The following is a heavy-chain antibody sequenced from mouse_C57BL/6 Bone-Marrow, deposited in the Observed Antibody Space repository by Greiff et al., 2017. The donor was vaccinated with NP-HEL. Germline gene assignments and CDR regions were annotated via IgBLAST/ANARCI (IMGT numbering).Heavy chain of an antibody. J-gene: IGHJ3*01. CDR2: INPSSGYT. Sequence: QVQLQQSGAELARPGASVKMSCKASGYTFTSYTMHWVKQRPGQGLEWIGYINPSSGYTKYNQKFKDKATLTADKSSSTAYMQLSSLTSEDSAVYYGARSYYYGSSYGAYWGQGTLVTVSA. CDR3: ARSYYYGSSYGAY. D-gene: IGHD1-1*01. V-gene: IGHV1-4*01. CDR1: GYTFTSYT.